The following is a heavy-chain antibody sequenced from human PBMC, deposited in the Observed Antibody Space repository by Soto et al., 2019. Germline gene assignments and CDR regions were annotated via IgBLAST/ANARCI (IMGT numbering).Heavy chain of an antibody. J-gene: IGHJ4*02. CDR2: IYYSGTT. CDR3: ARREIQGPIDY. D-gene: IGHD1-26*01. CDR1: GGSIDTSYY. V-gene: IGHV4-39*07. Sequence: SETLSLTCTVSGGSIDTSYYWGWFRRPPGKGLEWIGSIYYSGTTYYNPSLKSRVTMSVDTSKNQFSLKLTSVTAVDTAVYYCARREIQGPIDYWGQGTLVTVSS.